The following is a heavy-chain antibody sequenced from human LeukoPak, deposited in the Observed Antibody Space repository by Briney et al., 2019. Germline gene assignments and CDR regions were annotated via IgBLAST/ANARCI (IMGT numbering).Heavy chain of an antibody. D-gene: IGHD6-19*01. CDR3: ARTARYSSGWADN. V-gene: IGHV3-7*01. CDR1: GFTFSSYW. J-gene: IGHJ4*02. Sequence: GGSLRLSCAASGFTFSSYWMSWVRQAPGKGLEWVANIKQDGSEKYYVDSVKGRFTIPRDNAKNSLYLQMNNLRAEDTAVYYCARTARYSSGWADNWGQGTLVTVSS. CDR2: IKQDGSEK.